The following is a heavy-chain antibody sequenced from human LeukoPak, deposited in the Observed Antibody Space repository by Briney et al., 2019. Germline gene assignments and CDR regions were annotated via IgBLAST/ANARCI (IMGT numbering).Heavy chain of an antibody. CDR1: GGSISSSSYY. D-gene: IGHD4-17*01. CDR2: IYYSGST. Sequence: SETLSLTCTVSGGSISSSSYYWGWIRQPPGKGLEWIGSIYYSGSTYYNPSLKSRVTISVDTSKNQFSLKLSSVTAADTAVYYCARCSGDYGDYVGGVAYWGQGTLVTVSS. J-gene: IGHJ4*02. CDR3: ARCSGDYGDYVGGVAY. V-gene: IGHV4-39*07.